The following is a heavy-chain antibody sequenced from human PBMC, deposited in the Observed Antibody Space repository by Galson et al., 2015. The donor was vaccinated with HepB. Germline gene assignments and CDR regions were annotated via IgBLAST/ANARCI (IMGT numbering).Heavy chain of an antibody. J-gene: IGHJ5*02. Sequence: TLSLTCTVSGGSISSSSYYWGWIRQPPGKGLEWIGYIYHSGSTYYNPSLKSRVTISVDRSKNQFSLKLSSVTAADTAVYYCARDRAVGASGWFDPWGQGTLVTVSS. D-gene: IGHD1-26*01. V-gene: IGHV4-30-2*01. CDR2: IYHSGST. CDR1: GGSISSSSYY. CDR3: ARDRAVGASGWFDP.